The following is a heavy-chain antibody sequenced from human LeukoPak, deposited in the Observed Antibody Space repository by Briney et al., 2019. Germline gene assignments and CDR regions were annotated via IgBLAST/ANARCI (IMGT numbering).Heavy chain of an antibody. J-gene: IGHJ4*02. D-gene: IGHD4-17*01. Sequence: GASVKVSCKASGGTFSSYTISWVRQAPGQGLEWMGRISPLLGMANYAQKFQGRVTIIADKSTSTAHMELSSLTSEDTAVYYCARGGDHGDYEGYWGQGTLVTVSS. CDR2: ISPLLGMA. CDR1: GGTFSSYT. V-gene: IGHV1-69*02. CDR3: ARGGDHGDYEGY.